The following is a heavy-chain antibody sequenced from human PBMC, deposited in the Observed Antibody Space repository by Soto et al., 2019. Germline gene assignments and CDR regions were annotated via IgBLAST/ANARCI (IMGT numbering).Heavy chain of an antibody. Sequence: TLSLTCPLHCYSIPSSSSCWESIAEPPGKGLEWIGSMYYSGTTYYNPSLKSRVTISVDTSKNQFSLKLSSVTAADTAMYYCARHRVAYYGLGKGLDYDMDVWGQG. J-gene: IGHJ6*02. CDR3: ARHRVAYYGLGKGLDYDMDV. D-gene: IGHD3-10*01. V-gene: IGHV4-39*01. CDR2: MYYSGTT. CDR1: CYSIPSSSSC.